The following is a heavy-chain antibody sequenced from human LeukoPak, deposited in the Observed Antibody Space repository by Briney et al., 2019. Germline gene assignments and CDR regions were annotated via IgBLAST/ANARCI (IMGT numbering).Heavy chain of an antibody. V-gene: IGHV4-4*02. J-gene: IGHJ4*02. CDR2: IYHSGST. CDR1: GGSISSSNW. Sequence: SETLSLTCAVSGGSISSSNWWSWVRQPPGKGLEWIGEIYHSGSTNHNPSLKSRVTISVDKSKNQFSLKLSSVTAADTAVYYCAREPLRYFDWLLDYWGQGTLVTVSS. CDR3: AREPLRYFDWLLDY. D-gene: IGHD3-9*01.